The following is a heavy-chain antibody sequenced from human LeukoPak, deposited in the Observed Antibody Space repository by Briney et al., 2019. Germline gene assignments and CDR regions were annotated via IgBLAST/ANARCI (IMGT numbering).Heavy chain of an antibody. Sequence: GGSLRLSCAASGFTFNDYTIHWVRQAPGKGLEWVAVISYGGSNKYYADSVKGRFTISRDTSKNTLYLQMNSLRAEDTAIYFCARELWFGELFFDYWGQGTLVTVSS. CDR3: ARELWFGELFFDY. J-gene: IGHJ4*02. CDR2: ISYGGSNK. CDR1: GFTFNDYT. D-gene: IGHD3-10*01. V-gene: IGHV3-30*04.